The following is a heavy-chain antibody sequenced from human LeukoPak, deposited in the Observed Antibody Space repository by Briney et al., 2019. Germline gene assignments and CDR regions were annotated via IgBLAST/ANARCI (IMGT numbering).Heavy chain of an antibody. CDR1: GYRFTTYW. Sequence: GESLKISCKGSGYRFTTYWIGWVRQMPGKGLEWMGIIYPGDSDTRYSPSFQGQVTTSADKSITTAYLQWNSLKASDTAMYYCARRQGDAFDIWGQGTMVTVSS. CDR2: IYPGDSDT. CDR3: ARRQGDAFDI. V-gene: IGHV5-51*01. J-gene: IGHJ3*02.